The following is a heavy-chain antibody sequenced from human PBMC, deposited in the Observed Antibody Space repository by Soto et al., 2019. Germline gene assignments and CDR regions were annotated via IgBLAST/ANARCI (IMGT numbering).Heavy chain of an antibody. D-gene: IGHD3-16*01. CDR2: INHSGST. Sequence: SETLSLTCAVYGGNFSGYYWSWIRQPPGKGLEWIGEINHSGSTNYNPSLKSRVTISVDTSKNQFSLKLSSVTAADTAVYYCARGGEGMGYWGQGTLVTVSS. J-gene: IGHJ4*02. V-gene: IGHV4-34*01. CDR1: GGNFSGYY. CDR3: ARGGEGMGY.